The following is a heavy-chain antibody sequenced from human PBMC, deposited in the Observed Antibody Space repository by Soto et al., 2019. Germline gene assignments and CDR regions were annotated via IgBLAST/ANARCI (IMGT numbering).Heavy chain of an antibody. D-gene: IGHD2-15*01. CDR2: IYHSGGT. Sequence: PSETLSLTCTVSGGSISSSTYYWGWIRQPPGNGLEWIGNIYHSGGTYYNPSLKSRVTISVDTSKNQFSLKLSSVTAADTAVYYCATLLKGDYWGPGSLVTVSS. CDR1: GGSISSSTYY. V-gene: IGHV4-39*01. CDR3: ATLLKGDY. J-gene: IGHJ4*02.